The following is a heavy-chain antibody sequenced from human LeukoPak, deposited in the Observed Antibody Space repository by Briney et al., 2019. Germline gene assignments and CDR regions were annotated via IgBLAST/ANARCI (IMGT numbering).Heavy chain of an antibody. J-gene: IGHJ4*02. V-gene: IGHV3-48*01. CDR2: ISSSSSTI. CDR3: AREVSYGDYGFDY. CDR1: GFTFSTYS. Sequence: GGSLRLSCAPSGFTFSTYSMNWVRQAPGKGLEWVSYISSSSSTIYYADSVKGRFTISRDNAKNSLYPQMNSLRAEDTAVYYCAREVSYGDYGFDYWGQGTLVTVSS. D-gene: IGHD4-17*01.